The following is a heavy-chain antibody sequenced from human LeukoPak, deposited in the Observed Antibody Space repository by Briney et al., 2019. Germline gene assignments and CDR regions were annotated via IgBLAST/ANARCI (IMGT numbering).Heavy chain of an antibody. J-gene: IGHJ3*02. CDR1: GFTFSTYT. CDR2: ISSRSSYI. D-gene: IGHD3-22*01. CDR3: ARIVRGAFDI. Sequence: GGSLRLSCAASGFTFSTYTMNWVRQAPGKGLEWVSSISSRSSYIYYADSVKGRFTISRDNAKNSLYPQMNSLRAEDTAVYYCARIVRGAFDIWGQGTMVTVSS. V-gene: IGHV3-21*01.